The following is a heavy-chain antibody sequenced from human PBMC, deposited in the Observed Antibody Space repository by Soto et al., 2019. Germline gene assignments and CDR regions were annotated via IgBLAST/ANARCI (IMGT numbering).Heavy chain of an antibody. CDR1: GXTFSSYS. CDR3: ARDYGDYAAETYYYYAMDV. D-gene: IGHD4-17*01. CDR2: ISTSSRTR. Sequence: LRLSFAASGXTFSSYSMNWVRQAPGKGLEWVSYISTSSRTRYYADSVKGLFTISRDNAKNSLYLQMNSLRDEDTAVYFCARDYGDYAAETYYYYAMDVWGQGTTVTVSS. V-gene: IGHV3-48*02. J-gene: IGHJ6*02.